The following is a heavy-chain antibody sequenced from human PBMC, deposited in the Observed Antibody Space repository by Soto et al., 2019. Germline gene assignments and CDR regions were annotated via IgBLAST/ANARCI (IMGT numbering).Heavy chain of an antibody. CDR1: GFTFSNYA. J-gene: IGHJ3*02. D-gene: IGHD3-9*01. V-gene: IGHV3-23*01. CDR2: ISGSGVRT. CDR3: AKDRDDIRMVDAFDI. Sequence: GGSLRLSCVASGFTFSNYAMTWVRQVPGKGLEYISAISGSGVRTYYADSMTGRFTVSRDNSKNTVYLQVNSLRPEDTAIYYCAKDRDDIRMVDAFDIWGQGTLVTVSS.